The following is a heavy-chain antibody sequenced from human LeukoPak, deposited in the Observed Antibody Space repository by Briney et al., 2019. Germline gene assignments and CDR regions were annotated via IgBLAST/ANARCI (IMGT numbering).Heavy chain of an antibody. CDR1: GFDVNDNF. V-gene: IGHV3-7*03. J-gene: IGHJ4*02. D-gene: IGHD6-19*01. CDR3: VKNDGWFHLAQ. CDR2: IKNDGSET. Sequence: GGSLRLSCVASGFDVNDNFMIWVRQAPGKGLEWVGHIKNDGSETYYLDSLKGRFSISRDNTNNALYLQMNSLRVEDTAVYYCVKNDGWFHLAQWGQGTLVTVSS.